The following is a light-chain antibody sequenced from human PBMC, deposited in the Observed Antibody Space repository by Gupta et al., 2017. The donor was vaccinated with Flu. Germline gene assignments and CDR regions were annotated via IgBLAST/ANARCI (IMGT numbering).Light chain of an antibody. Sequence: SSNIGAGYDVHWYQQLPGTAPTLLIDGKRNRPSGVPARFSGSKSATSASLVITGLQAEDEADYYFQSYDRSLSGWVFGGGTKLIVV. CDR3: QSYDRSLSGWV. V-gene: IGLV1-40*01. CDR1: SSNIGAGYD. J-gene: IGLJ3*02. CDR2: GKR.